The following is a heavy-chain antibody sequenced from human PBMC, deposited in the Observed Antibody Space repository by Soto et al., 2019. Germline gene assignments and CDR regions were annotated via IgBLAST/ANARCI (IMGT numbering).Heavy chain of an antibody. CDR2: ISGSGGST. Sequence: EVQLLESGGGLVQPGGSLRLSCAASGFTFSSYAMSWVRQAPGKGLEWVSAISGSGGSTYYADSVKGRFTISRDNSKTTLYLQMNSLRAEDTAVYYCAKDSHLISSGYRTGPREAFDYWGQGTLVTVSS. D-gene: IGHD3-22*01. J-gene: IGHJ4*02. V-gene: IGHV3-23*01. CDR1: GFTFSSYA. CDR3: AKDSHLISSGYRTGPREAFDY.